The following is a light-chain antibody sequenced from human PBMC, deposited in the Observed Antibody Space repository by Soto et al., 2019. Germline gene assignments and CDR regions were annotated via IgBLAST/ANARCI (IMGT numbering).Light chain of an antibody. CDR2: DAS. Sequence: EIVLTQSPATLYLSPGERATLSCRASQSVSSYLVWFQQKPGQTPRLLIYDASKRATGIPARFSGSGSGTDFTLTVSSLEPEDFAVYYCQQRRSWPLTFGGGTKVEIK. J-gene: IGKJ4*01. CDR1: QSVSSY. CDR3: QQRRSWPLT. V-gene: IGKV3-11*01.